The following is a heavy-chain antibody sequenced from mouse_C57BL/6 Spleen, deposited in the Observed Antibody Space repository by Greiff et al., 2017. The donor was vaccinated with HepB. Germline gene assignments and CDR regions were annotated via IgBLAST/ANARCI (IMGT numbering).Heavy chain of an antibody. CDR1: GFTFSNYW. CDR3: TYGNTWFAY. Sequence: EVQLQESGGGLVQPGGSMKLSCVASGFTFSNYWMNWVRQSPEKGLEWVAQIRLKSDNYATHYAESVKGRFTISRDDSKSSVYLQMNNLRAEDTGIYYCTYGNTWFAYWGQGTLVTVSA. CDR2: IRLKSDNYAT. J-gene: IGHJ3*01. V-gene: IGHV6-3*01. D-gene: IGHD2-1*01.